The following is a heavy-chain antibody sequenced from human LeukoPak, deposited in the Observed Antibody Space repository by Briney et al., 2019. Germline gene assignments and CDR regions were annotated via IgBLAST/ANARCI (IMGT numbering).Heavy chain of an antibody. CDR2: ISGDNGKT. CDR3: AREVAARFDP. D-gene: IGHD6-6*01. CDR1: GYTFTSYY. J-gene: IGHJ5*02. V-gene: IGHV1-18*04. Sequence: ASVKVSCKASGYTFTSYYMHWVRQAPGQGLEWMGWISGDNGKTNYAQKLQGRVTMTTDTSTSTAYMELRSLRSDDTAVYYCAREVAARFDPWGQGTQVTVSS.